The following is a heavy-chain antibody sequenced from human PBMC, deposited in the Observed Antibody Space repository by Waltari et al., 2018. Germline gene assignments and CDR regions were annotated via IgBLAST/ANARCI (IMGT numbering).Heavy chain of an antibody. CDR1: GFTFSSYG. CDR3: AKAGIAVTDAFDI. D-gene: IGHD6-19*01. Sequence: QVQLVESGGGVVQPGRSLRLSCAASGFTFSSYGMHWLRQAPGKGLEWVAVIWYDGSNKYYADSVKGRFTISRDNSKNTLYLQMNSLRAEDTAMYYCAKAGIAVTDAFDIWGQGTMVTVSS. CDR2: IWYDGSNK. V-gene: IGHV3-30*18. J-gene: IGHJ3*02.